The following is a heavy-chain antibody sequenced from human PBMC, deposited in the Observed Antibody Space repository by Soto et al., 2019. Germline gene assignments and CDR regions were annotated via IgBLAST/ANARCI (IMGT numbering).Heavy chain of an antibody. J-gene: IGHJ5*02. Sequence: LQPLSLARRVCGDSICRSRHFRGWIRQPPGKGLEWIGSIYYSGSTYYNPSLKSRVTISVDTSKNQFSLKLSSVTAADTAVYYCARHPSDFWFDPWGQGTLVTVSS. CDR3: ARHPSDFWFDP. CDR2: IYYSGST. CDR1: GDSICRSRHF. V-gene: IGHV4-39*01. D-gene: IGHD2-21*02.